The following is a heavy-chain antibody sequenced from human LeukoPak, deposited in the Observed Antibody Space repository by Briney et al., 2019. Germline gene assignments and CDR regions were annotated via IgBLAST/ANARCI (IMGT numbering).Heavy chain of an antibody. J-gene: IGHJ4*02. V-gene: IGHV3-7*01. CDR2: IHQNGGER. CDR1: GFTFSDYW. Sequence: GGSLRLSCAASGFTFSDYWMSWVRQAPGKGPEWVANIHQNGGERYYVDSVKGRFTISRDNAKNSLYLQMDSLRAEDTAIYYCARDKVVRATYFDYWGQGILVTVSS. D-gene: IGHD1-26*01. CDR3: ARDKVVRATYFDY.